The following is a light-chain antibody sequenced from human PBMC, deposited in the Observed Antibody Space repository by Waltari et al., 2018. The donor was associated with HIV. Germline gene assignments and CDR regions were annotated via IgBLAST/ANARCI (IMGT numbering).Light chain of an antibody. CDR1: QDIRNY. CDR2: SAS. V-gene: IGKV1-27*01. J-gene: IGKJ4*01. CDR3: QKYNSVVT. Sequence: DFQMTQSPSSLSASVGERVTITCRASQDIRNYVAWYQQKSGRVPKLLIHSASTLQSGVPSRFSGTGSGTEFTLTISSLQPDDVATYYCQKYNSVVTFGGGTKVEIK.